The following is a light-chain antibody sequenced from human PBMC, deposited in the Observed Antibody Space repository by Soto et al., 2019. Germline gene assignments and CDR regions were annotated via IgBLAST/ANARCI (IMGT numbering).Light chain of an antibody. V-gene: IGLV2-14*01. CDR3: SSYTTSSSYV. Sequence: QSALTQPPSAAGSPGQSVTISCTGTSTDVGGYNYVSWYQQYPGKAPKLMIYEVSKRPSGVSNRFSGSKSGNTASLTISGVQAVDEADYYCSSYTTSSSYVFGTGTKVTVL. CDR2: EVS. J-gene: IGLJ1*01. CDR1: STDVGGYNY.